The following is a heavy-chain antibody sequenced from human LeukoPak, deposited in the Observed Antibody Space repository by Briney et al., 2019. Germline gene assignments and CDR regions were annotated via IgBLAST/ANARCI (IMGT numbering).Heavy chain of an antibody. CDR1: GIVFDDYA. V-gene: IGHV3-23*01. CDR2: ISGSGGST. J-gene: IGHJ4*02. Sequence: PGRSLRLSCVVSGIVFDDYAMNWVRQVPGKGLEWVSAISGSGGSTYYADSVKGRFTISRDNSKNTLYLQMNSLRAEDTAVYYCAKEKRYCSSTSCLYYFDYWGQGTLVTVSS. CDR3: AKEKRYCSSTSCLYYFDY. D-gene: IGHD2-2*01.